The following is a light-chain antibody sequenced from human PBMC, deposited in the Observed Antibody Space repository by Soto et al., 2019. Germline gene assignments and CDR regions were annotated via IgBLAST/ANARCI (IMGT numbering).Light chain of an antibody. CDR2: DTD. V-gene: IGLV7-46*01. CDR1: TGAVTSGHY. Sequence: QAVVTQEPSLTVSPGGTVTLTCGSSTGAVTSGHYPYWFQQKPGQAPKTLIFDTDHKHSWTPARFPGSLLGGKAALTLSGAQPEDEAEYYCLLSYSGARGIFGPGTKLTVL. CDR3: LLSYSGARGI. J-gene: IGLJ1*01.